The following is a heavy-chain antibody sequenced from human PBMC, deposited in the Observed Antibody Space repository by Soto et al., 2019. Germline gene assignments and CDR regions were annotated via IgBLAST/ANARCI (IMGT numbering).Heavy chain of an antibody. V-gene: IGHV3-9*01. J-gene: IGHJ2*01. CDR3: AKEFREVAGPWYFDL. Sequence: GGSLRLSCAASGFAFDDYVMHWVRQPPGRGLEWVSGITWNGGTIRYVDSVKGRFTISRDNSKNTLYLQMDSLRDEDTAVYYCAKEFREVAGPWYFDLWGRGTLVTVSS. CDR1: GFAFDDYV. CDR2: ITWNGGTI. D-gene: IGHD6-19*01.